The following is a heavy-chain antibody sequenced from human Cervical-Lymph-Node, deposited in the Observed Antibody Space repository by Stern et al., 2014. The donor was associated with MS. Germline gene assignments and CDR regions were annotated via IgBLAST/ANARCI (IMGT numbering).Heavy chain of an antibody. D-gene: IGHD5-18*01. Sequence: VQLVESGPGLVKPSETLSLSCTVSGYSIRNGYYWAWIRQPPGKGLEWIGSIYHTGTSFYNPSLKRRVTIAIDTPKNLFPLKLTSVTAADTAIYYCARDRGNTYGIFDFWGQGTLVTASS. CDR2: IYHTGTS. V-gene: IGHV4-38-2*02. J-gene: IGHJ4*02. CDR1: GYSIRNGYY. CDR3: ARDRGNTYGIFDF.